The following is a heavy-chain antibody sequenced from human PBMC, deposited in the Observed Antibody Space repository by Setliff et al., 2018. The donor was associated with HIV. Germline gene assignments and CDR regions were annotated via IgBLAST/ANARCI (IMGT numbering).Heavy chain of an antibody. Sequence: PGGSLRLSCAASGFTFSSYSMNWVRQAPGKGLEWVSYISSSSTINYADSVKGRFTISRDNAKNSLYLQMNSLRAEDTAVYYCARVGRDYYDSSGYDYWGQGTLVTVSS. CDR1: GFTFSSYS. D-gene: IGHD3-22*01. V-gene: IGHV3-48*01. J-gene: IGHJ4*02. CDR2: ISSSSTI. CDR3: ARVGRDYYDSSGYDY.